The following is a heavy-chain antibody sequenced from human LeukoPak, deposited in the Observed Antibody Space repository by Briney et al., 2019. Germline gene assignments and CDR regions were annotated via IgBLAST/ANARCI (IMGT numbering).Heavy chain of an antibody. CDR2: INSDGSST. V-gene: IGHV3-74*01. D-gene: IGHD4-17*01. Sequence: GGPLRLSCAASGFTFSSYWMHWVRQAPGKGLVWVSRINSDGSSTSYADSVKGRFTISRDNAKNTLYLQMNSLRAADTAVYYCARETRRFIGMTTEYYRDVCGKGTTVTVSS. CDR1: GFTFSSYW. CDR3: ARETRRFIGMTTEYYRDV. J-gene: IGHJ6*03.